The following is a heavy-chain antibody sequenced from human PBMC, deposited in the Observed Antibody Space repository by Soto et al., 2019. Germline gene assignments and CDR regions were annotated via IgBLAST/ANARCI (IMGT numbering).Heavy chain of an antibody. V-gene: IGHV1-3*01. CDR2: INAGNGNT. J-gene: IGHJ4*02. D-gene: IGHD3-22*01. Sequence: ASVKVSCKASGYTFTSYAMHWVRQAPGQRLEWMGWINAGNGNTKYSQKFQGRVTITRDTSASTAYMELSSLRSEDTAVYYCARSYDSSGYYYSPGQYYFDYWGQGTLVTVSS. CDR1: GYTFTSYA. CDR3: ARSYDSSGYYYSPGQYYFDY.